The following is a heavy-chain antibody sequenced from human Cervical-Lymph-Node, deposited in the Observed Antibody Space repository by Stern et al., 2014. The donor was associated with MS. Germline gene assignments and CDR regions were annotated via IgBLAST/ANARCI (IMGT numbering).Heavy chain of an antibody. Sequence: QDQLVQSGAEARMPGASVKVTCKTSGYRFTTYDFNWVRQAPGQGLEWMGWVNPDSGTTGYAPKFQGRLTLTTTTSLKTTSMELRSLRPDDTAVYYCARGGRGAFDVWGQGTTVTVSS. V-gene: IGHV1-8*01. CDR2: VNPDSGTT. CDR3: ARGGRGAFDV. J-gene: IGHJ3*01. D-gene: IGHD1-14*01. CDR1: GYRFTTYD.